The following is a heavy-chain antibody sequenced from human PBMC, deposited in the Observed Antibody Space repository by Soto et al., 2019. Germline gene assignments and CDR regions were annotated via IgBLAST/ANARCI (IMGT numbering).Heavy chain of an antibody. Sequence: PSETLSLTCSVTGGSINNYYWSWVRQSAGKGLEWIGRVFTTGTTDYNPSLKGRVTISVDTSKNQFSLSLRSVIAADTAIYYCARDFNSIFDDFADMRWNFDPWGQGTLVTVSS. J-gene: IGHJ5*02. CDR2: VFTTGTT. V-gene: IGHV4-4*07. CDR1: GGSINNYY. CDR3: ARDFNSIFDDFADMRWNFDP. D-gene: IGHD3-3*02.